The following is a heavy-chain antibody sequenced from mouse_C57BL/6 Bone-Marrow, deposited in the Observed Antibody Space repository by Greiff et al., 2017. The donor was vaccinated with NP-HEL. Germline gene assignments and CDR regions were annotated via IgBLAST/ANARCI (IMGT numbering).Heavy chain of an antibody. J-gene: IGHJ1*03. Sequence: EVKLVESEGGLVQPGSSMKLSCTASGFTFSDYYMAWVRQVPEKGLEWVANINYDGSSTYYLDSLKSRFIISRDNAKNILYLQMSSLKSEDTATYYCARGGFYYGSSYWYFDVWGTGTTVTVSS. CDR2: INYDGSST. V-gene: IGHV5-16*01. CDR3: ARGGFYYGSSYWYFDV. CDR1: GFTFSDYY. D-gene: IGHD1-1*01.